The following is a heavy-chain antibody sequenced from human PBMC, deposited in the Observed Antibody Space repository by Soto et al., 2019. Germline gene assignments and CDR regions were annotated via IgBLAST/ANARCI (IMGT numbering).Heavy chain of an antibody. Sequence: SETLSLTCTVSGGSISSHYWSWIRQPPGKGLEWIGYIYYSVSPNYNPSLKSRVTISIDTFKSQFSLKLTSVTAADTAVFYCARHEGRSWSNFDYWGQGTLVTVSS. V-gene: IGHV4-59*08. J-gene: IGHJ4*02. CDR1: GGSISSHY. CDR3: ARHEGRSWSNFDY. CDR2: IYYSVSP. D-gene: IGHD6-13*01.